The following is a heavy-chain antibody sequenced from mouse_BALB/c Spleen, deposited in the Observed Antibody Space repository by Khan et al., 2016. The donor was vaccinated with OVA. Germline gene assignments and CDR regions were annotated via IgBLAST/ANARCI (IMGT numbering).Heavy chain of an antibody. CDR2: IYWDDDK. V-gene: IGHV8-12*01. CDR1: GFSLSTSGMG. J-gene: IGHJ4*01. CDR3: ARGWSRRDYALDY. D-gene: IGHD2-2*01. Sequence: QVTLKESGPGILQPSQTLSLTCSFSGFSLSTSGMGVSWIRQPSGKGLEWLAHIYWDDDKRYNPSLKSRLTISKDSSSNQVFLKITSVDAADTATYFCARGWSRRDYALDYWGRGTSVTVSS.